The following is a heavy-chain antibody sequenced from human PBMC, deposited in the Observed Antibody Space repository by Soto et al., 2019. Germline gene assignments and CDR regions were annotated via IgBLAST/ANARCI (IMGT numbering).Heavy chain of an antibody. Sequence: AASVKVSCKASGYTFTSYGISWVRQAPGQGLEWMGWISAYNGNTNYAQKLQGRVTMTTDTSTSTAYMELRSLRSDDTAVYYCARGFHGYYDILLPFDPWGQGTLVTVSS. CDR3: ARGFHGYYDILLPFDP. J-gene: IGHJ5*02. CDR1: GYTFTSYG. D-gene: IGHD3-9*01. CDR2: ISAYNGNT. V-gene: IGHV1-18*01.